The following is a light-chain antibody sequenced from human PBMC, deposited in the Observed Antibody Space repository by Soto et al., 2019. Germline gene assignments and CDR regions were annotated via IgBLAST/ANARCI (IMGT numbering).Light chain of an antibody. CDR2: KAS. Sequence: DIQMTQSPSTLSASVGDRVTITCRASQSISSWLAWYQQKPGKAPKLLIYKASSLESGVPSRFSGSGSGTEFTLTITSLQPHDFATYYCQQYKTFGQGTKVDIK. CDR3: QQYKT. V-gene: IGKV1-5*03. J-gene: IGKJ1*01. CDR1: QSISSW.